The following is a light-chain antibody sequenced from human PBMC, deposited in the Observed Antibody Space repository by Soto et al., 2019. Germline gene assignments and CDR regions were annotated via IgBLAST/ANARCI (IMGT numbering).Light chain of an antibody. V-gene: IGKV1-5*03. CDR1: QSVITW. J-gene: IGKJ5*01. CDR3: QQYHAYPLT. Sequence: DILMTQSPSTLSASVGDTVNVTCRASQSVITWLAWYKQRPGKAPTLLIHGASILQSGIPSRFGGSGAETDFILTISSLQIEDFGTYYCQQYHAYPLTFGLGTRLEMK. CDR2: GAS.